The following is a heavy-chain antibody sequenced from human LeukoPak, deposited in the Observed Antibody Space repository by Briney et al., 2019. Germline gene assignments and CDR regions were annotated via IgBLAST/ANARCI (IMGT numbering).Heavy chain of an antibody. CDR1: GGSLSSGTYC. CDR2: ICYSGST. J-gene: IGHJ4*02. V-gene: IGHV4-39*01. Sequence: PSETLSLTHTVSGGSLSSGTYCWGPIRQPPGKGLEWIGDICYSGSTYYNPPLKSRVTISVDTSKNQFSLNVNSVTAADTALYYCARRRDSTFDYWGQGTLVTVSS. D-gene: IGHD2-21*02. CDR3: ARRRDSTFDY.